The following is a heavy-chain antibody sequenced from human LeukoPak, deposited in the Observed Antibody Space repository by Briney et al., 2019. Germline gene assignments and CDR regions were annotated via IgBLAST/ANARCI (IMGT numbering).Heavy chain of an antibody. Sequence: GGSLRLSCAASGFTFSSYGMHWVRQAPGKGLEWVAVIWYVGSNKCYADSVKGRFTISRDNSKNTLYLQMNSLRAEDTAVYYCAKDNSGYSSSSFDYWGQGTLVTVSS. V-gene: IGHV3-30*02. CDR1: GFTFSSYG. CDR3: AKDNSGYSSSSFDY. D-gene: IGHD6-6*01. CDR2: IWYVGSNK. J-gene: IGHJ4*02.